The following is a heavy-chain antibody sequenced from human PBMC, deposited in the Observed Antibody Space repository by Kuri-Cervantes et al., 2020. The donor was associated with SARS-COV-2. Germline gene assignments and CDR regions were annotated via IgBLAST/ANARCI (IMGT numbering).Heavy chain of an antibody. V-gene: IGHV3-23*01. D-gene: IGHD6-19*01. J-gene: IGHJ4*02. CDR1: GFTVSSNY. CDR3: AKDRSSSSGWERYYFDY. Sequence: GESLKISCAASGFTVSSNYMSWVRQAPGKGLEWVSAISGSGGSTYYADSVKGRFTISRDNSKNTLYLQMNSLRAEDTAVYYCAKDRSSSSGWERYYFDYWGQGTLVTVSS. CDR2: ISGSGGST.